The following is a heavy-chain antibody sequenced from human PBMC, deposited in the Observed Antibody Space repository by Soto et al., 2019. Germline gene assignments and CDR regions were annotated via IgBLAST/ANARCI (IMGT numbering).Heavy chain of an antibody. Sequence: QVQLVQSGAEVKKPGASVKVSCKASGYTFTSYGISWVRQAPGQGLEWMGWISAYNGNTNYAQKLQGRVTMTTVTSTSTASMELRSLRSDDTAVYYCARDPRIAAADQSSWFDPWGQGTLVTVSS. D-gene: IGHD6-13*01. CDR3: ARDPRIAAADQSSWFDP. CDR2: ISAYNGNT. CDR1: GYTFTSYG. V-gene: IGHV1-18*01. J-gene: IGHJ5*02.